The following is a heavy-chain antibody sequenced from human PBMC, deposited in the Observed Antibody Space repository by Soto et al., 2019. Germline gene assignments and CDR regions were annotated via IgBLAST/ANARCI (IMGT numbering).Heavy chain of an antibody. Sequence: GGSLRLSCAASGFTFSSYWMHWVRQAPGKGLVWVSRINSDGSSTSYADSVKGRFTISRDNAKNTLYRQMNSLRAEDTAVYYCARAKGIAARPKMDYFDYWGQGTLVTVSS. V-gene: IGHV3-74*01. J-gene: IGHJ4*02. CDR2: INSDGSST. D-gene: IGHD6-6*01. CDR1: GFTFSSYW. CDR3: ARAKGIAARPKMDYFDY.